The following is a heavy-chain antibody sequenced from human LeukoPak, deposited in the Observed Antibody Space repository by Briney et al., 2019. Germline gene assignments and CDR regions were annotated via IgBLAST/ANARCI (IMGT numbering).Heavy chain of an antibody. CDR3: AKDFEAAAIGGWLVDY. CDR2: ISGSGGST. D-gene: IGHD2-2*01. Sequence: GGSLRLSCAASGFTFSSYAMSWVRQAPGKGLEWVSAISGSGGSTYYADSVKGRFTISRDNSKSTLYLQMNSLRAEDTAVYYCAKDFEAAAIGGWLVDYWGQGTLVTVSS. V-gene: IGHV3-23*01. J-gene: IGHJ4*02. CDR1: GFTFSSYA.